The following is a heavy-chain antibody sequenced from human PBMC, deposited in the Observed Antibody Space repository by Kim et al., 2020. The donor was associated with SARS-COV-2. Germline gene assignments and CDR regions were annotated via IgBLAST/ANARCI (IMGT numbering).Heavy chain of an antibody. CDR1: GGSFSGHH. CDR2: IHQGGSA. D-gene: IGHD2-2*02. J-gene: IGHJ6*02. Sequence: SETLSLTCAVYGGSFSGHHWSWIRQPPGKGLEWIGEIHQGGSAKYSPSLKSRVTISVDTSKNQFSLKLSSVTAADTGFYYCARGRAGVVPAPILGIGPHYDYFIMDVWGQGTTVTVSS. CDR3: ARGRAGVVPAPILGIGPHYDYFIMDV. V-gene: IGHV4-34*01.